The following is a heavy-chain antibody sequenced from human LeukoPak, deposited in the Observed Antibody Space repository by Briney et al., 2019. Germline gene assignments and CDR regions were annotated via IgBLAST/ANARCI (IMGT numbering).Heavy chain of an antibody. CDR2: IKQDGSEK. J-gene: IGHJ4*02. D-gene: IGHD3-10*01. CDR3: ARSFRNPILLWFGELFFDY. V-gene: IGHV3-7*01. CDR1: AFTFSSYW. Sequence: GGSLRLSCAASAFTFSSYWMSWVRQAPGKGLEWVANIKQDGSEKYYVDSVKGRFTISRDNAKNSLYLQMNSLRAEDTAVYYCARSFRNPILLWFGELFFDYWGQGTLVTVSS.